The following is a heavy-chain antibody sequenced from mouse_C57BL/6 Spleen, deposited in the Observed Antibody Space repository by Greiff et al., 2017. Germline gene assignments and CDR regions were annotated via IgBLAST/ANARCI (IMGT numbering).Heavy chain of an antibody. CDR3: TRPSYDGPFDY. CDR2: IDPETGGT. Sequence: VQLVESGAELVRPGASVTLSCKASGYTFTDYEMHWVKQTPVHGLEWIGAIDPETGGTAYNQKFKGKAILTADKSSSTAYMELRSLTSEDSAVYYCTRPSYDGPFDYWGQGTTLTVSS. D-gene: IGHD2-3*01. V-gene: IGHV1-15*01. J-gene: IGHJ2*01. CDR1: GYTFTDYE.